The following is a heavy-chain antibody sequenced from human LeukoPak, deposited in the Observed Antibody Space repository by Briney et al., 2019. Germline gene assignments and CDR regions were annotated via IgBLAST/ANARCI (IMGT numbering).Heavy chain of an antibody. V-gene: IGHV3-66*04. CDR2: IYSGGST. J-gene: IGHJ4*02. Sequence: SGGSLRLSCAASGFTVSSNYMSWVRQAPGKGLEWVSVIYSGGSTYYADSVKGRFTISRDNSQNTLYLQINSRRAEDTPVYYCAKQGWLRSPFDYWGQGTLVTVSS. D-gene: IGHD5-12*01. CDR1: GFTVSSNY. CDR3: AKQGWLRSPFDY.